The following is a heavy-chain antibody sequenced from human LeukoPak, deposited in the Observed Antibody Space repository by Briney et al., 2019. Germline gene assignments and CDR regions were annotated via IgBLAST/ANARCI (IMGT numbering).Heavy chain of an antibody. J-gene: IGHJ4*02. Sequence: GESLKISCKGSGYSFTSYWIGWVRQMPGKGLEWMGIIYPGVSDTRYSPSFQGQVTISADKSISTAYLQWSSLKASDTAMYYCARYYLYDSSGYPPYYLDYWGQGTLVTVSS. CDR1: GYSFTSYW. D-gene: IGHD3-22*01. CDR2: IYPGVSDT. V-gene: IGHV5-51*01. CDR3: ARYYLYDSSGYPPYYLDY.